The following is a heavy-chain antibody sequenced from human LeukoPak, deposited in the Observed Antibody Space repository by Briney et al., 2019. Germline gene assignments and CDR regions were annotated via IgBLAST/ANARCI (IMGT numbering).Heavy chain of an antibody. CDR1: GYSISSGYY. Sequence: PSETLSLTCAVSGYSISSGYYWGWTRRPPGKGLEWIGSIYHSGSTYYNPSLKSRVTISVDTSKNQFSLKLSSVTAADTAVYYCARAYTSYYYDSSGYHYYFDYWGQGTLVTVSS. D-gene: IGHD3-22*01. CDR2: IYHSGST. CDR3: ARAYTSYYYDSSGYHYYFDY. V-gene: IGHV4-38-2*01. J-gene: IGHJ4*02.